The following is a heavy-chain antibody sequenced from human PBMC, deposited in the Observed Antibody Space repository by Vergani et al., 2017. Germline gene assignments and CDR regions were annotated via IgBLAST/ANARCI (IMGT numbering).Heavy chain of an antibody. D-gene: IGHD6-19*01. V-gene: IGHV3-7*01. CDR3: ARHGGSGWSLDY. J-gene: IGHJ4*02. CDR1: GFTFSSYW. CDR2: IKQDESEK. Sequence: EVQLVESGGGLVQPGGSLRLSCAASGFTFSSYWMSWVRQAPGKRLEWVANIKQDESEKYYVDSVKGRFTISRDNAKHSLYLQMNSLRAEDTAVYYCARHGGSGWSLDYWGQGTLVTVSS.